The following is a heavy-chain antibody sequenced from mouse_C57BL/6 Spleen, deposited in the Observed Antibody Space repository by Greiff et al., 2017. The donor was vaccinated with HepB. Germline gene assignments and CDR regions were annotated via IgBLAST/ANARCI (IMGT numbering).Heavy chain of an antibody. CDR2: ISDGGSYT. V-gene: IGHV5-4*01. J-gene: IGHJ2*01. Sequence: EVQGVESGGGLVKPGGSLKLSCAASGFTFSSYAMSWVRQTPEKRLEWVATISDGGSYTYYPDNVKGRFTISRDNAKNNLYLQMSHLKSEDTAMYYCARDPYSNYGGYFDYWGQGTTLTVSS. CDR1: GFTFSSYA. D-gene: IGHD2-5*01. CDR3: ARDPYSNYGGYFDY.